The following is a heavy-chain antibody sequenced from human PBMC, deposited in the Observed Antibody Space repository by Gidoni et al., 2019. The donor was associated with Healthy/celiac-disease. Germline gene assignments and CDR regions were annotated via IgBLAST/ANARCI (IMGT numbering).Heavy chain of an antibody. CDR3: ARGLHDADSSGWYFLEVVPFDY. CDR1: GYTFTSYA. J-gene: IGHJ4*02. V-gene: IGHV1-3*01. CDR2: INAGNGNT. D-gene: IGHD6-19*01. Sequence: QVQLVQSGAEVKKPGASVKVSCKASGYTFTSYAMHWVRQAPGQRLEWMGWINAGNGNTKYSQKFQGRVTITRDTSASTAYMELSSLRSEDTAVYYCARGLHDADSSGWYFLEVVPFDYWGQGTLVTVSS.